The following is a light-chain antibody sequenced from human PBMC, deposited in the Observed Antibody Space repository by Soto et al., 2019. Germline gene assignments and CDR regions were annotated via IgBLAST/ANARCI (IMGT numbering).Light chain of an antibody. V-gene: IGKV1-39*01. J-gene: IGKJ1*01. CDR1: QSISTY. CDR2: SAS. CDR3: QQSYTSPPWT. Sequence: DIQMTQSPSSLSASVGDRVTISCRAGQSISTYLNWYQQKPGTAPRLLIYSASSVKTGVPPRFSGSGSGRDFTLTISSLRPEDIATYFCQQSYTSPPWTFXQGTKVDIK.